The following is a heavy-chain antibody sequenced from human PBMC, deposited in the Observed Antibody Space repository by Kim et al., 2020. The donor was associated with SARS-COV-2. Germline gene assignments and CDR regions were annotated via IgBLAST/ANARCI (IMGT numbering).Heavy chain of an antibody. CDR2: INPNSGGT. Sequence: ASVKVSCKASGYTFSDNYIHWVRQAPGQGLEWMGWINPNSGGTNYAQKFQGRVTMTRDTPISTAYMDLSRLRSDDTAMYYCAREGSGGYDPLDYWGQGTLVTDSS. CDR3: AREGSGGYDPLDY. V-gene: IGHV1-2*02. CDR1: GYTFSDNY. D-gene: IGHD5-12*01. J-gene: IGHJ4*02.